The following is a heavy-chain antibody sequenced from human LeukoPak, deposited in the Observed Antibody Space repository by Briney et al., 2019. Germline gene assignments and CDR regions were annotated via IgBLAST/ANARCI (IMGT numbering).Heavy chain of an antibody. CDR2: IKQDGSEK. Sequence: QPGGSLRLSCAASGFTFSDYYMSWIRQAPGKGLEWVAIIKQDGSEKYYVDSVKGRFTISRDNAKNSLYLQMNSLRAEDTAVYYCARDESLGDLWSGYFDALDIWGQGTMVTVSS. J-gene: IGHJ3*02. D-gene: IGHD3-3*01. CDR3: ARDESLGDLWSGYFDALDI. V-gene: IGHV3-7*01. CDR1: GFTFSDYY.